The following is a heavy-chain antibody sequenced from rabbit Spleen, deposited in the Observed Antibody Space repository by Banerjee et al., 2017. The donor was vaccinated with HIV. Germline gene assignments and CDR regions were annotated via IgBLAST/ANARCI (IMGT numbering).Heavy chain of an antibody. CDR2: IDNGIGRT. D-gene: IGHD1-1*01. CDR1: GFDFSSGYD. V-gene: IGHV1S47*01. J-gene: IGHJ3*01. Sequence: QEQLVESGGGLVQPEGSLTLTCKASGFDFSSGYDMCWVRQAPGKGLEWIGCIDNGIGRTYYASWVNGRFTITRSTSLNTVTLQMTSLTAADTATYFCARDYNSGSGSSNRLDLWGQGTLVTVS. CDR3: ARDYNSGSGSSNRLDL.